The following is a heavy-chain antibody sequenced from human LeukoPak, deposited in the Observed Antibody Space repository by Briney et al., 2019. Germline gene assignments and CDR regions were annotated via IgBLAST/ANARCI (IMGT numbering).Heavy chain of an antibody. D-gene: IGHD6-13*01. Sequence: SETLSLTCAVYGGSFSGYYWSWIRQPPGKGLEWIGEINHSGSTNYNPSLKSRVTISVDTSKNQFSLKLSSVTAADTAVYYCASYSSSWYYFDYWGQGTLVTVSS. CDR3: ASYSSSWYYFDY. V-gene: IGHV4-34*01. J-gene: IGHJ4*02. CDR1: GGSFSGYY. CDR2: INHSGST.